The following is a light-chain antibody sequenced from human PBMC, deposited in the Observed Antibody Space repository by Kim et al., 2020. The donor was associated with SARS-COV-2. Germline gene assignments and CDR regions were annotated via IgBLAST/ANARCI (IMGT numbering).Light chain of an antibody. Sequence: STTINCKSSQSVLYSYNNNSYLAWYQQKPGQPTKLLIYWASTRASGLPDLFSGSGSGTDSTLTISSLQAEDVAVYYCQQYYSPRTFGQGTKVDIK. CDR1: QSVLYSYNNNSY. J-gene: IGKJ1*01. CDR2: WAS. V-gene: IGKV4-1*01. CDR3: QQYYSPRT.